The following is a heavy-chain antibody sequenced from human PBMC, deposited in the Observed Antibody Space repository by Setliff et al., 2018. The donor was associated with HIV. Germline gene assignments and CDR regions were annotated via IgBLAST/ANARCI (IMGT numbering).Heavy chain of an antibody. CDR3: ATRAIVVIPDY. D-gene: IGHD3-22*01. V-gene: IGHV4-59*05. Sequence: SETLSLTCTVFGGSFSSHYWSWIRQPPGKGLEWIGSFYYSGSTYYNPSLKSRVTIFVDTSKNQFSLKVRSVTAADTAVYYCATRAIVVIPDYWGQGTLVTVSS. CDR1: GGSFSSHY. J-gene: IGHJ4*02. CDR2: FYYSGST.